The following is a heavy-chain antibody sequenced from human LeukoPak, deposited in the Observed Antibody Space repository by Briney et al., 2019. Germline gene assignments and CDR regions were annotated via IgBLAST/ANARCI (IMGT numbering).Heavy chain of an antibody. CDR2: IWYDGSNK. Sequence: PGGFLRLSCAASGFTFSSYGMHWVRQAPGKGLEWVSSIWYDGSNKYYADSVKGRFTISRDNAKNAMYLQMHSLRAEDTAVYYCARSFFSIAAAATDYWGQGTLVTVSS. D-gene: IGHD6-13*01. V-gene: IGHV3-33*01. CDR3: ARSFFSIAAAATDY. J-gene: IGHJ4*02. CDR1: GFTFSSYG.